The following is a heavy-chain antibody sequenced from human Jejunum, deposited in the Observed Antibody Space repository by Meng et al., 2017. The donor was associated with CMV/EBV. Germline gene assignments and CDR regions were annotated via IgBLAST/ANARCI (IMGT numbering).Heavy chain of an antibody. V-gene: IGHV1-24*01. CDR3: ATDLGIVGISTDDS. D-gene: IGHD1-26*01. CDR1: GNGLTALS. Sequence: SGNGLTALSVHWVRQAPGEGLEWKGGFDPEDGDTIYEQKFRGRVTLTEDTSIDTAYMKLTGLTHEDTAIYYCATDLGIVGISTDDSWGQGTLVTVSS. J-gene: IGHJ5*01. CDR2: FDPEDGDT.